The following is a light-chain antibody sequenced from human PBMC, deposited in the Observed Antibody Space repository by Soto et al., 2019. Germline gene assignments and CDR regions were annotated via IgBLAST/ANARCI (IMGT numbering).Light chain of an antibody. CDR2: DVS. CDR3: QQYSNYAT. J-gene: IGKJ1*01. V-gene: IGKV1-5*01. CDR1: QSISSY. Sequence: DIQMTQSPSSLSASVGDRVTITCRASQSISSYFNWYQQKPGKAPKLLIFDVSSLESGVPSRFSGSGSGTEFTLTISSLQPDDFATYYCQQYSNYATFGQGTKVDIK.